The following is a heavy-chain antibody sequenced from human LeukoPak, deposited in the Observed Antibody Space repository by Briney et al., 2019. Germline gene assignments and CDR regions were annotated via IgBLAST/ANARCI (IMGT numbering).Heavy chain of an antibody. CDR1: GFTLTNYG. J-gene: IGHJ5*02. D-gene: IGHD5-24*01. Sequence: PGRSLRLSCAASGFTLTNYGIHWVRQPPAKGLEWVEVISYDGSSKYYADSVKGRFTISRDNSKNTLYLQMDSLSTEDTAVYYCAKDDGYSAAWGQGTLVTVSS. V-gene: IGHV3-30*18. CDR3: AKDDGYSAA. CDR2: ISYDGSSK.